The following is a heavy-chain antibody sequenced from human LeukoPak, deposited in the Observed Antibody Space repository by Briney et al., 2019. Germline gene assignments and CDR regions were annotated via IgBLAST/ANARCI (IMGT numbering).Heavy chain of an antibody. V-gene: IGHV4-39*01. J-gene: IGHJ5*02. D-gene: IGHD5-12*01. CDR3: ARHGWIYSLPQS. Sequence: KPSETLSLTCTVSGVSISSSSYYWGWIREPPGKGLEWIGSIYYSGSTYYNPSLKSRVTISVDTSKNQFSLKLSSVTAAHTAVYYCARHGWIYSLPQSWGQGTLVTVSS. CDR2: IYYSGST. CDR1: GVSISSSSYY.